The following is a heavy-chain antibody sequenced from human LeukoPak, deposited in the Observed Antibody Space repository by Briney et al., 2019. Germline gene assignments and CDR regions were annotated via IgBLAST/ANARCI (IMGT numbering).Heavy chain of an antibody. Sequence: GGSLRLSCAASGSTVSSTYMSWARQAPGKGLEWVASINHNGNVNYYVDSVKGRFTISRDNAKNSLYLQMSNLRAEDTAVYFCARGGGLDVWGQGATVTVSS. V-gene: IGHV3-7*03. J-gene: IGHJ6*02. CDR2: INHNGNVN. D-gene: IGHD3-16*01. CDR3: ARGGGLDV. CDR1: GSTVSSTY.